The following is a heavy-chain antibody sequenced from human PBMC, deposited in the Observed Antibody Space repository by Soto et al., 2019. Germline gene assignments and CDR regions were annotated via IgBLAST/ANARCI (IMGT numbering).Heavy chain of an antibody. CDR2: INPNSGGT. D-gene: IGHD5-12*01. V-gene: IGHV1-2*04. CDR3: ASSTTHNYYYGMDV. CDR1: GYTFTGYY. J-gene: IGHJ6*02. Sequence: ASVKVSCKASGYTFTGYYMHWVRQAPGQGLEWMGWINPNSGGTNYARKFQGWVTMTRDTSISTAYMELSRLRSDDTAVYYCASSTTHNYYYGMDVWGQGTTVTDSS.